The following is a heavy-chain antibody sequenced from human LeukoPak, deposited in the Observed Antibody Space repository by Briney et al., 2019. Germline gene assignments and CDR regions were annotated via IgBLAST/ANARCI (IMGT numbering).Heavy chain of an antibody. CDR1: EFIVSINY. J-gene: IGHJ4*02. Sequence: SGGSLRLSCAASEFIVSINYMTWVRQAPGKGLEWVSLIYSRGDTKYADSVKGRFTISRDNSKNTLYLQMSSLRTEDTAVYYCAKLSAAALDYNFDYWGQGTLVTVSS. CDR3: AKLSAAALDYNFDY. V-gene: IGHV3-66*01. CDR2: IYSRGDT. D-gene: IGHD6-13*01.